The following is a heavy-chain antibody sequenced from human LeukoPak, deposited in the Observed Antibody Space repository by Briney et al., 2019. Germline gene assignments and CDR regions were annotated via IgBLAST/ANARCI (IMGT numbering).Heavy chain of an antibody. J-gene: IGHJ4*02. CDR2: IYYSGST. D-gene: IGHD5-12*01. CDR1: GGSISSGGYY. V-gene: IGHV4-31*03. Sequence: SETLSLTCTVSGGSISSGGYYWSWIRQHPGKGLEWIGYIYYSGSTYYNPSLKSRVTISVDTSKNQFSLKLSSVTAADTAVYYCARLRGGYSGYDWYVDYWGQGTLVTVSS. CDR3: ARLRGGYSGYDWYVDY.